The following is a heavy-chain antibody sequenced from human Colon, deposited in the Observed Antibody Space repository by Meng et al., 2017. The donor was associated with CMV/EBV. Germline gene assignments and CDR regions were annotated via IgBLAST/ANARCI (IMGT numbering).Heavy chain of an antibody. CDR1: GCTFSSDS. D-gene: IGHD6-13*01. CDR2: ISSGGDYI. Sequence: EVQLVXSXXXXXKPXGXXXLSXXXSGCTFSSDSINWVRQVPGKGLEWVSSISSGGDYIYYADSVKGRFTISRDNAKNSLYLQMNSLRAEDTSVYYCARGARIAAIGGFYYYEYWGQGTLVTVSS. V-gene: IGHV3-21*01. CDR3: ARGARIAAIGGFYYYEY. J-gene: IGHJ4*02.